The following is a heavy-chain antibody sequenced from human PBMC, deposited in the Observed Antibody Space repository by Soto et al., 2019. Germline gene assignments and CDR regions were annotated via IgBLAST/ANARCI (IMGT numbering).Heavy chain of an antibody. D-gene: IGHD3-3*01. V-gene: IGHV3-15*07. J-gene: IGHJ4*02. CDR3: TTGSVEGY. CDR1: GFSISSAW. CDR2: IKTKTQGETT. Sequence: EVQLVESGGGLVQPGGSLRLSCTASGFSISSAWMNWVRQAPGKGLEWVGRIKTKTQGETTDYPAPVKGRFTISRDDSKNTLYLQMTSMKLEDTAVYYCTTGSVEGYWGQGTLVTVSS.